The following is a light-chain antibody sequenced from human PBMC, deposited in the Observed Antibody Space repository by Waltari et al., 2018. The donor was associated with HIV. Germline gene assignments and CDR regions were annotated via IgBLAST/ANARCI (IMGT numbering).Light chain of an antibody. Sequence: QSALTQPASVSGSPGQSITISCTGTSRAVGSYNLASWYQQHPGKAPKLMIYEVSKRPSGVSNRFSGSKSGNTASLTISGLQAEDEADYYCCSYAGSSTFYVFGTGTKVTVL. CDR3: CSYAGSSTFYV. CDR2: EVS. CDR1: SRAVGSYNL. V-gene: IGLV2-23*02. J-gene: IGLJ1*01.